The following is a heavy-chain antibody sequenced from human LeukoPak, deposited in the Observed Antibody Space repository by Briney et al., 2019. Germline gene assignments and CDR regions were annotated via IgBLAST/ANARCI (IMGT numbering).Heavy chain of an antibody. CDR2: IYYSGST. CDR3: ARQSYYYDSSGYLYWFDP. V-gene: IGHV4-39*01. J-gene: IGHJ5*02. D-gene: IGHD3-22*01. Sequence: SETLSLTCTVSGGSISSSSYYWGWIRQPPGQGLEWIGSIYYSGSTYYNPSLKSRVTISVDTSKNQFSLKLSSVTAADTAVYYCARQSYYYDSSGYLYWFDPWGQGTLVTVSS. CDR1: GGSISSSSYY.